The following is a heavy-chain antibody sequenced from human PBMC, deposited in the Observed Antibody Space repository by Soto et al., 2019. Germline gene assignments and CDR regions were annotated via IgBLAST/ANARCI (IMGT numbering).Heavy chain of an antibody. CDR2: IYPGDSDT. Sequence: PGESLKISCKGSGYSFTSYWIGWVRQMPGKGLEWMGIIYPGDSDTRYSPSFQGQVTISADKSISTAYLQWSSLKASDTAMYYCARLGSSSPELLYYYYGMDVWGQGTTVTVSS. CDR3: ARLGSSSPELLYYYYGMDV. J-gene: IGHJ6*02. D-gene: IGHD6-6*01. V-gene: IGHV5-51*01. CDR1: GYSFTSYW.